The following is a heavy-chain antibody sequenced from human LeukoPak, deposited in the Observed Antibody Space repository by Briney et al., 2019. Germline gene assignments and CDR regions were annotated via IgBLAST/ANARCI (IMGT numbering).Heavy chain of an antibody. CDR1: GYTFTGYY. V-gene: IGHV1-2*02. J-gene: IGHJ5*02. CDR2: INPKNGGS. D-gene: IGHD3-16*01. CDR3: ARASFWESPINWFAP. Sequence: ASVKVSCKASGYTFTGYYMHWVRQAPGQGLEWVAWINPKNGGSNYAQKFQGRVTMTRDRSISTAYMELSRLTSDDTAVYYCARASFWESPINWFAPWGQGTLVTVSS.